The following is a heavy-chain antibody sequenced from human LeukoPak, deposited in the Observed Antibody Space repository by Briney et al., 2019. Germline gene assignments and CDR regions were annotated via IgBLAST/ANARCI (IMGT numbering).Heavy chain of an antibody. CDR3: ARDTIAVAGDLDY. V-gene: IGHV1-2*02. Sequence: GWINPNSGGTNYAQKFQGRVTMTRDTSISTAYMELSRLRSDDTAVYYCARDTIAVAGDLDYWGQGTLVTVSS. J-gene: IGHJ4*02. D-gene: IGHD6-19*01. CDR2: INPNSGGT.